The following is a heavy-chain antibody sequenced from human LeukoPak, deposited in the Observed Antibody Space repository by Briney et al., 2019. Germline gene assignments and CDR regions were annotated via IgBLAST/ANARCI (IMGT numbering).Heavy chain of an antibody. Sequence: GASVKVSCKASGGTFSSYDIHWVRQAPGQGLEWMGWINPNSGGTNYAQKFQGRVTMTRDTSISTAYMELSRLRSDDTAVYYCATDRGLDIAAAGKFRHYYYYMDVWGKGTTVTVPS. D-gene: IGHD6-13*01. J-gene: IGHJ6*03. CDR3: ATDRGLDIAAAGKFRHYYYYMDV. V-gene: IGHV1-2*02. CDR1: GGTFSSYD. CDR2: INPNSGGT.